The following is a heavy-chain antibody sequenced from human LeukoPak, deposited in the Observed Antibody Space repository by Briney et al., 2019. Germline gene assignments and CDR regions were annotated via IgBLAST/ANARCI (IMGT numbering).Heavy chain of an antibody. V-gene: IGHV1-69-2*01. CDR1: GYTFTDYY. Sequence: ATGKISCQASGYTFTDYYMHWVQQAPGKGLEWMGRVDPEDGETIYAEKFQGRVTITADTSTDTAYMELSSLRSEDTAVYYCATVLRDGIVGDYWGQGTLVTVSS. J-gene: IGHJ4*02. D-gene: IGHD2-15*01. CDR2: VDPEDGET. CDR3: ATVLRDGIVGDY.